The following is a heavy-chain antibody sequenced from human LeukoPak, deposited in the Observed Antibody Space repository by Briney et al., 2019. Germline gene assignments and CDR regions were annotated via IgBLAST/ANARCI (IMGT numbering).Heavy chain of an antibody. CDR2: IYTSGST. J-gene: IGHJ5*02. Sequence: SQTLSLTCTVSGGSIGSGSYYWSWIRQPAGKGLEWIGRIYTSGSTNYNPPLKSRVTMSVDTSKNQFSLKLSSVTAADTAVYYCARVAQFGVVTHNWFDPWGQGTLVTVSS. V-gene: IGHV4-61*02. D-gene: IGHD3-3*01. CDR3: ARVAQFGVVTHNWFDP. CDR1: GGSIGSGSYY.